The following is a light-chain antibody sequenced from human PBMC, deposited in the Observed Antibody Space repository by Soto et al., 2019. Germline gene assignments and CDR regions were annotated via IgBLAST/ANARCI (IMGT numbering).Light chain of an antibody. V-gene: IGKV3-15*01. CDR3: QQYNSWPVT. CDR1: QNVVTN. J-gene: IGKJ3*01. Sequence: EIVMTHPPATLSVSPGERATLSCRASQNVVTNLAWYQHKPGQAPRLLVFGASTKATGIPARFSGGGSGTEFTPAISSLQSEDVAVYYCQQYNSWPVTFGPGTKVGIK. CDR2: GAS.